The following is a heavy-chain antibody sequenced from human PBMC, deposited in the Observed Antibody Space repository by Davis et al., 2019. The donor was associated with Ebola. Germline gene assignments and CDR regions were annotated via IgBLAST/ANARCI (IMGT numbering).Heavy chain of an antibody. D-gene: IGHD1-26*01. V-gene: IGHV3-43D*03. CDR2: ISWDGGST. CDR1: GFTFDDHA. CDR3: ARVGSGSYYAGT. J-gene: IGHJ5*02. Sequence: GGSLRLSCAASGFTFDDHAMHWVRQAPGKGLEWVSLISWDGGSTYYADSVKGRFTISRDNAKNSLSLQMDSLRAEDTAVYYCARVGSGSYYAGTWGQGTLVTVSS.